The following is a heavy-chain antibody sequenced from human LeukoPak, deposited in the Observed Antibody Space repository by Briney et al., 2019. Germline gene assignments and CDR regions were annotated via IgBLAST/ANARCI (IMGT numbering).Heavy chain of an antibody. J-gene: IGHJ3*02. CDR3: ARARDGRWHDAFDI. CDR1: GGSISSGGYS. V-gene: IGHV4-30-2*01. D-gene: IGHD4-23*01. CDR2: IYHSGST. Sequence: PSQTLSLTCAVSGGSISSGGYSWSWIRQPPGKGLEWIGYIYHSGSTYYNPSLKSRVTISVDRYKNQFSLKLSSVTAADTAVYYCARARDGRWHDAFDIWGQGTMVTVSS.